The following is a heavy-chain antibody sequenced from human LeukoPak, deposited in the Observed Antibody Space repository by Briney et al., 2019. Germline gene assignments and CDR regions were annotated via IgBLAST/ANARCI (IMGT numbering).Heavy chain of an antibody. V-gene: IGHV4-61*02. J-gene: IGHJ6*03. CDR3: ARRRGYCSSTSCYYYYYMDV. CDR2: IFPSGST. Sequence: PSQTLSLTCTVSGGSIGSDDYYWSWIRQPAGKGLEWIGRIFPSGSTVYNPSLKSRVTISVDTSKNQFSLKLSSVTAADTAVYYCARRRGYCSSTSCYYYYYMDVWGKGTTVTVSS. CDR1: GGSIGSDDYY. D-gene: IGHD2-2*01.